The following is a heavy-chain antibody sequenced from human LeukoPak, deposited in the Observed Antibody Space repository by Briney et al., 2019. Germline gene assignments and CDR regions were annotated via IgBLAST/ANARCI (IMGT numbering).Heavy chain of an antibody. CDR1: GYTFTDYY. V-gene: IGHV1-2*02. CDR2: IDPKSGAT. CDR3: ARSPGSSSYWGPFDV. Sequence: GASVKVSCKASGYTFTDYYIHWLRQAPGRGPEWLGWIDPKSGATYYAEKLQGRVTMTGDTSIATAYMQQNRLTSDDTAVYYCARSPGSSSYWGPFDVWGQGALVTVSS. J-gene: IGHJ4*02. D-gene: IGHD3-22*01.